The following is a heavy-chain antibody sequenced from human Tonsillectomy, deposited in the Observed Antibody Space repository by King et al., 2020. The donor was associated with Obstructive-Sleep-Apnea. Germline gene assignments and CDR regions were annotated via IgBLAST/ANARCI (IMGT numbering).Heavy chain of an antibody. CDR3: AKDQGRYFVGWFDP. CDR2: ISGSGETT. CDR1: GFTFSNYA. J-gene: IGHJ5*02. V-gene: IGHV3-23*04. D-gene: IGHD3-9*01. Sequence: DVQLVESGGGLVQPGGSLRLSCAASGFTFSNYAMTWVRQAPGKGLEWVSAISGSGETTYYADSVKGRFTISRDNSKNTLFLQMNSLRAEDTAEYYCAKDQGRYFVGWFDPWGQGSLVTVSS.